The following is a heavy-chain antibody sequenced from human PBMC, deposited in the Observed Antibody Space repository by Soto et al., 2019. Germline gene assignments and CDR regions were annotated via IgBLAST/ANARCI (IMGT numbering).Heavy chain of an antibody. CDR2: ISYDGSNK. CDR1: GFTFSSYG. D-gene: IGHD5-12*01. V-gene: IGHV3-30*18. Sequence: QVQLVESGGGVVQPGRSLRLSCAASGFTFSSYGMHWVRQAPGKGLEWVAVISYDGSNKYYADSVKGRFTISRDNSKNTLYLQMNSGVAEDTAVYYCANGPPYISGYDAFDIWGQGTMVTVSS. CDR3: ANGPPYISGYDAFDI. J-gene: IGHJ3*02.